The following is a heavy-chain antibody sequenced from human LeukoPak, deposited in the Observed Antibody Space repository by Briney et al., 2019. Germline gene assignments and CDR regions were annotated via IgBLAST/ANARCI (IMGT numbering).Heavy chain of an antibody. CDR1: GYTFTSYD. CDR2: MNPNSGNT. Sequence: ASVKVSCKASGYTFTSYDINWVRQATGQGLEWMGWMNPNSGNTGDAQKFQGRVTMTRNTSISTAYMELSSLKSEDTAVYYCAYSRYYYDSSGPQNYYHGMDVWGQGTTVTVSS. V-gene: IGHV1-8*01. CDR3: AYSRYYYDSSGPQNYYHGMDV. D-gene: IGHD3-22*01. J-gene: IGHJ6*02.